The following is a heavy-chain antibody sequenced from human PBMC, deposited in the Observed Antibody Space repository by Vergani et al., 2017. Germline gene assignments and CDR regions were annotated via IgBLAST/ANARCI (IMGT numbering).Heavy chain of an antibody. CDR1: GFSFRNAW. CDR2: INSNFDRGKK. D-gene: IGHD2-21*02. Sequence: EVQLVESGGGIVKPGGSLRLSCVASGFSFRNAWMNWVRRTPGKGLEWVGRINSNFDRGKKDYAAAVKGSFTISRDDSKNTLFLQMNGLKTEDIGVYYCTTDPRYWGDGSCDWLRDHHYYGRDVVVQGTTVTVSS. CDR3: TTDPRYWGDGSCDWLRDHHYYGRDV. V-gene: IGHV3-15*07. J-gene: IGHJ6*02.